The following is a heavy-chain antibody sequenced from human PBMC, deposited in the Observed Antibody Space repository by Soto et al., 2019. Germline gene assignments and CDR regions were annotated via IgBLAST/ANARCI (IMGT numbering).Heavy chain of an antibody. CDR3: ARVRRGFNRESWANWYNGMDV. CDR2: IYHSGNT. CDR1: GGSFNDYY. D-gene: IGHD3-16*01. J-gene: IGHJ6*02. Sequence: QVQLQQWGAGLLKPSETLSLTCAVNGGSFNDYYWAWIRQPPGKGLEWIGEIYHSGNTYYNPSLESRVVRSLDTSKEQSSLRLNSVTVAGTAMYYCARVRRGFNRESWANWYNGMDVWGQGTTVTVS. V-gene: IGHV4-34*02.